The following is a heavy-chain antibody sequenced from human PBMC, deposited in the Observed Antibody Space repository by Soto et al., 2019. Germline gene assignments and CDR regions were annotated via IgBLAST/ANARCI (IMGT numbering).Heavy chain of an antibody. CDR3: ARGPRTIFGVDTGRWFDP. Sequence: PSETLSLTCTVSGGSISSYYWSWIRQPPGKGLEWIGYIYYSGSTNYNPSLKSRVTISVDTSKNQFSLKLSSVTAADTAVYYCARGPRTIFGVDTGRWFDPWGQGTLVTVSS. V-gene: IGHV4-59*01. J-gene: IGHJ5*02. CDR1: GGSISSYY. CDR2: IYYSGST. D-gene: IGHD3-3*01.